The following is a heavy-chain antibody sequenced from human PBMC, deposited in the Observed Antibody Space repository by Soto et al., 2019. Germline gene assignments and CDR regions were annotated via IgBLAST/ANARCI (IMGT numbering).Heavy chain of an antibody. Sequence: QVQLVQSGAEVKKPGASVKVSCEASGYTFTSYDINWVRQATGQGLEWMGWRNPNSGNTGSAQKFQGRVTVTRDTSKSTAYMELSSLRSDDTAVYYCARVDSRQWDTFNHWGQGTLVTVSS. V-gene: IGHV1-8*01. CDR2: RNPNSGNT. J-gene: IGHJ5*02. CDR1: GYTFTSYD. D-gene: IGHD5-18*01. CDR3: ARVDSRQWDTFNH.